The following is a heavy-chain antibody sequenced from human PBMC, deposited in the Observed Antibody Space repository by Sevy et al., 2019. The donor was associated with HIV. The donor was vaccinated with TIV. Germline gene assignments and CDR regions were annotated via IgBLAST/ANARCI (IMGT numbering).Heavy chain of an antibody. V-gene: IGHV3-64D*06. D-gene: IGHD3-3*01. J-gene: IGHJ6*02. CDR1: GFSFSNSA. CDR2: ISSDGVST. Sequence: GGSLRLSCSGSGFSFSNSAMNWVRQTPGKGLKYVSAISSDGVSTYYTDSVRGRLTISRENSKSTLYLQMSGLRVEDTAVYYCVKDPDYNFWRGDYGMDVWGQGTTVTVSS. CDR3: VKDPDYNFWRGDYGMDV.